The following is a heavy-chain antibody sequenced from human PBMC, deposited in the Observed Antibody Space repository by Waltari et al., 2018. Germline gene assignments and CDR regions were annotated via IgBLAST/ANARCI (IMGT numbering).Heavy chain of an antibody. CDR1: GSTFDHCS. Sequence: VQLVESGGGLVQPGRSLGRPGLASGSTFDHCSLLWVRQAPGKGLEWVSGISWGSGDIGYADSVKGRFTISRDNAKNSLYLQMNSLTIEDTALYFCAKDMGGGFYYDYGMDVWGQGTTVTVSS. J-gene: IGHJ6*02. CDR3: AKDMGGGFYYDYGMDV. CDR2: ISWGSGDI. D-gene: IGHD3-16*01. V-gene: IGHV3-9*01.